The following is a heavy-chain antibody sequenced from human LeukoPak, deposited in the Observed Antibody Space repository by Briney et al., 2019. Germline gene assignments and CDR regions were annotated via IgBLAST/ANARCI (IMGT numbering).Heavy chain of an antibody. CDR2: ITGSGGRT. V-gene: IGHV3-23*01. J-gene: IGHJ4*02. Sequence: GGSLRLSCAASGFIFSTYAMSWVRQAPGKGLEWVSVITGSGGRTKYADSVKGRFTISRDNSKNTLYLGMNSLRAEDTALYYCAKDWSSGDTWTFGYWGQGTLVTVSS. CDR1: GFIFSTYA. D-gene: IGHD2-15*01. CDR3: AKDWSSGDTWTFGY.